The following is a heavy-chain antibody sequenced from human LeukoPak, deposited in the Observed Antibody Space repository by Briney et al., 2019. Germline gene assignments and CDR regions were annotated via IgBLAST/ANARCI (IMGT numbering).Heavy chain of an antibody. D-gene: IGHD3-3*01. CDR3: ARVEHDFWSGYYYFDY. V-gene: IGHV1-2*02. CDR2: INPNSGGT. J-gene: IGHJ4*02. CDR1: GYTFTGYY. Sequence: ASVKVYCKASGYTFTGYYMHWVRQAPGQGVEWMGWINPNSGGTNYAQKFQGRVTMTRDTSISTAYMELSRLRSDDTAVYYCARVEHDFWSGYYYFDYWGQGTLVTVSS.